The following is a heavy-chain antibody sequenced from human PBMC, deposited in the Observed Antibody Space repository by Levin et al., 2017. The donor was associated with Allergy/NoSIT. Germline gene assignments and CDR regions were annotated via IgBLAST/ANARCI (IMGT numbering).Heavy chain of an antibody. J-gene: IGHJ6*02. D-gene: IGHD1-26*01. CDR1: GFTFSNYA. CDR3: AVIGGTLNYYGLDV. V-gene: IGHV3-23*01. CDR2: ISGNGVST. Sequence: TGGSLRLSCAASGFTFSNYAMSWVRQAPGKGLEWVSSISGNGVSTYYADSVKARFSISRDNSNNILYLQMNSLRAEDTAIFYCAVIGGTLNYYGLDVWGQGTTVTVSS.